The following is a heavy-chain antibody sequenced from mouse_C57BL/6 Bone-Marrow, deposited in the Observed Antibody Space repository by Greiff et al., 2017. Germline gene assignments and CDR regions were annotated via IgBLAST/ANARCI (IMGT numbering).Heavy chain of an antibody. D-gene: IGHD1-1*01. CDR1: GYTFTSYW. CDR2: IHPNSGST. CDR3: ASWSWNCGSSHFLFDY. J-gene: IGHJ2*01. V-gene: IGHV1-64*01. Sequence: QVQLQQPGAELVKPGASVKLSCKASGYTFTSYWMHWVKQRPGQGLEWIGMIHPNSGSTNYNAKFKSKATLTVDKSSITAYMQLSSLTSEDSAVYSCASWSWNCGSSHFLFDYWGQGTTLTVSS.